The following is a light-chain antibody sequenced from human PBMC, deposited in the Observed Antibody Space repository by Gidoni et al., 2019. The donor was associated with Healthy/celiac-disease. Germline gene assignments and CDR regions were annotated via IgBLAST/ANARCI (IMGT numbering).Light chain of an antibody. CDR2: AAS. J-gene: IGKJ1*01. V-gene: IGKV1-39*01. CDR3: LQSYSTPWT. CDR1: QSISSY. Sequence: DIQMTQSPSSLSASVGDRVTITSRASQSISSYLNWYQQKPGKAPKLLIYAASSLQSGVPSRFSGSVSGTDFTLTISSLQPEDFATYYCLQSYSTPWTFXXXTKVEIK.